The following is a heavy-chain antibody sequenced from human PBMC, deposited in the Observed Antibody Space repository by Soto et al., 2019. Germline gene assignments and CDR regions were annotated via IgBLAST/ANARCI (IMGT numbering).Heavy chain of an antibody. Sequence: QITLKESGPTLVKPTQTLTLTCTFSGFSLSTSGVGVGWIRQPPGKALEWLALIYWDDDKRYSPSLKSRLTITKDTSKNQVVLTTTNMDPVDTATYYCAHAYYDFWSGYYPTFDYWGQGTLVTLSS. CDR2: IYWDDDK. J-gene: IGHJ4*02. D-gene: IGHD3-3*01. V-gene: IGHV2-5*02. CDR1: GFSLSTSGVG. CDR3: AHAYYDFWSGYYPTFDY.